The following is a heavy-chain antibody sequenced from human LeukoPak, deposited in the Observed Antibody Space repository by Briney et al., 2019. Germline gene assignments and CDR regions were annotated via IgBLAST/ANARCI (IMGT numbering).Heavy chain of an antibody. D-gene: IGHD3-10*01. CDR3: ARDHKRGGTFDI. J-gene: IGHJ3*02. CDR1: GFTFSDYY. Sequence: GGSLRLSCAASGFTFSDYYMSWIRKAPGKGLEWVSYIDGGATYYADSVKGRFTLSRDNTKNSFYLQMNSLRAEDTAVYYCARDHKRGGTFDIWGQGTRVTVSS. V-gene: IGHV3-11*01. CDR2: IDGGAT.